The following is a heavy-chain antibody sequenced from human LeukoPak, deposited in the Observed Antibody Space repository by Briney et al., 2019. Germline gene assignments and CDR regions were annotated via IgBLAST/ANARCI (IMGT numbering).Heavy chain of an antibody. J-gene: IGHJ4*02. Sequence: SSETLSLTCAVYGGSFSDYYWSWIRQSPGKGLEWIGYIYYTWSTSYNPSLKSRVTISADTSKNEFSLKLNSVTAADTAVYYCASRKLGNDYWGQGTLVTVSS. CDR3: ASRKLGNDY. D-gene: IGHD7-27*01. CDR2: IYYTWST. V-gene: IGHV4-59*01. CDR1: GGSFSDYY.